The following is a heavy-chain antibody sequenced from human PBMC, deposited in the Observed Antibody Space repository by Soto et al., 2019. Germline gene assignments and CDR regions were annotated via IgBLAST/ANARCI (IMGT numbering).Heavy chain of an antibody. V-gene: IGHV3-23*01. D-gene: IGHD1-7*01. CDR3: AHRRIGVSQWNYGDFDY. CDR2: ISGSGDSS. J-gene: IGHJ4*02. CDR1: GITFTSHA. Sequence: GGSLILSCAASGITFTSHAMSWVRQAPGKGLEWVSEISGSGDSSYYADSVKGRFTISRDNSKNTLFLQMTNVDPEDTATYFCAHRRIGVSQWNYGDFDYWGQGTLVTVSS.